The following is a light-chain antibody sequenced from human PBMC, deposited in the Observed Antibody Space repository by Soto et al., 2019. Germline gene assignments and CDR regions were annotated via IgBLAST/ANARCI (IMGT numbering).Light chain of an antibody. V-gene: IGKV3-11*01. Sequence: EIVLTQSPSTLSFSPWERSTLSFMASQTISSYLLWYQQKPGQAPRLLIYDASNRATGIPARFSGSGSETDFTLTISSLEPEDFAVYYCQHRMNWPLTFGQGTRLEI. CDR3: QHRMNWPLT. CDR2: DAS. J-gene: IGKJ5*01. CDR1: QTISSY.